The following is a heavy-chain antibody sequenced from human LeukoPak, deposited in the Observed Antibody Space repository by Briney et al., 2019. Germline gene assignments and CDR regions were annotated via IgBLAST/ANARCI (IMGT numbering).Heavy chain of an antibody. CDR1: GGSFSGYY. CDR3: AGRKGGSFDP. D-gene: IGHD5-12*01. V-gene: IGHV4-34*01. Sequence: SETLSLTCAVYGGSFSGYYWSWIRQPPGKGLEWIGKINHSGSTNYNPSLKSRVTISVDTSKNQFSLKLSSVTAADTAVYYCAGRKGGSFDPWGQGTLVTVSS. CDR2: INHSGST. J-gene: IGHJ5*02.